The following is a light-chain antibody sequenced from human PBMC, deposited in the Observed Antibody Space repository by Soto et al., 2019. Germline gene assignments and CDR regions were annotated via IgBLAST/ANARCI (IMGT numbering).Light chain of an antibody. V-gene: IGKV3-20*01. CDR2: GAF. CDR3: QQDGGSPPYT. CDR1: QSVSSSY. J-gene: IGKJ2*01. Sequence: EIVLTQSPGTLSLSPGERATLSCRASQSVSSSYLAWYQQKPGQAPRLLIYGAFSRATGIPDRFSGSGSGTDFTLTISRLEPEDFAVYYCQQDGGSPPYTFGQGTKLEIK.